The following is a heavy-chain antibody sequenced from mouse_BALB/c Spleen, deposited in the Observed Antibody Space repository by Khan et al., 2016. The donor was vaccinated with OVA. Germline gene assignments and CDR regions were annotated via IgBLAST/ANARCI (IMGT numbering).Heavy chain of an antibody. CDR2: INPRSDYT. Sequence: VQLQQSGAELARPGASVKMSCKASGYTFTSHTMHWVQQRPGQGLEWIGYINPRSDYTQYNQKFNDKATLTADISSSTAYMQLSSLTSEDSAVYYCARRTTEYALDYWGQGTSVTVSS. CDR3: ARRTTEYALDY. CDR1: GYTFTSHT. D-gene: IGHD2-14*01. V-gene: IGHV1-4*01. J-gene: IGHJ4*01.